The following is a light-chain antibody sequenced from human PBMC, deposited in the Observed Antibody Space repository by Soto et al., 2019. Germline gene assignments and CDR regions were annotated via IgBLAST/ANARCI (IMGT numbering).Light chain of an antibody. V-gene: IGKV3-20*01. Sequence: EIVLTQSPGTLSLSPGERATLSCRASQSVSSSYLAWYQQKPGQAPRLLIYGASSRATGIPDRFSGSGSGTDFTLTISSLQPADYATYYCQQTYLAPYTFGQGTKVDIK. CDR1: QSVSSSY. J-gene: IGKJ2*01. CDR3: QQTYLAPYT. CDR2: GAS.